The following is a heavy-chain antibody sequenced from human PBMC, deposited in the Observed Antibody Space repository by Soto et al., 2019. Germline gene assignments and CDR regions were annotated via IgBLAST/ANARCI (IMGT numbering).Heavy chain of an antibody. CDR2: ISGSGGST. CDR3: AKDQGSRWYELDY. J-gene: IGHJ4*02. V-gene: IGHV3-23*01. Sequence: PGGSLRLSCAASGFTFSNYAVTWVRQAPGKGLEWVSTISGSGGSTYYADSVKGRFTISRDNSKNTLYLQMNSLRAEDTAVYYCAKDQGSRWYELDYRGQGTLVTVSS. CDR1: GFTFSNYA. D-gene: IGHD6-13*01.